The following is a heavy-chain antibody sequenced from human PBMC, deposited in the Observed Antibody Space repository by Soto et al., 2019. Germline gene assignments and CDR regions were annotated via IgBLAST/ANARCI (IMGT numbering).Heavy chain of an antibody. D-gene: IGHD3-3*01. Sequence: PSETLSLTCSVSGVTISYGGYSWSWIRQSPGKGLEWLGYISHVETTYYNPSFQSRLSLSIDRTRNRFSLSLSSMTAADKAVYYCARGGGYDSFDFWGQGIQVTVSS. CDR2: ISHVETT. CDR1: GVTISYGGYS. CDR3: ARGGGYDSFDF. V-gene: IGHV4-30-2*06. J-gene: IGHJ4*02.